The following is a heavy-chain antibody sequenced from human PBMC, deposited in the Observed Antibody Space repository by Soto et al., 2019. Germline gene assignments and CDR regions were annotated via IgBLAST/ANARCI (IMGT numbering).Heavy chain of an antibody. V-gene: IGHV3-23*01. CDR3: AKDAVSGDGVWLLDS. D-gene: IGHD4-17*01. J-gene: IGHJ5*02. CDR1: GFTFRSYA. CDR2: LLRSGSST. Sequence: GGSLRLSCAASGFTFRSYAMSWARQAPGKGLEWVSSLLRSGSSTYYADSVKGRYTISSDISANSLYLQMDSLRAEDTAVYYCAKDAVSGDGVWLLDSWGQGTVVTVSS.